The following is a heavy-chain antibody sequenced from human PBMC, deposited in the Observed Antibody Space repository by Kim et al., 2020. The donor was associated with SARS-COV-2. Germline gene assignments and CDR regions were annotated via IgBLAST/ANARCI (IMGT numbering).Heavy chain of an antibody. Sequence: SETLSLTCTVSGGSISSYYWSWIRQPPGKGLEWIGYIYYSGSTNYNPSLKSRVTISVDTSKNQFSLKLSSVTAADTAVYYCARFRAAAGQRYYYGMDVWGQGTTVTVS. CDR1: GGSISSYY. J-gene: IGHJ6*02. CDR3: ARFRAAAGQRYYYGMDV. V-gene: IGHV4-59*01. CDR2: IYYSGST. D-gene: IGHD6-13*01.